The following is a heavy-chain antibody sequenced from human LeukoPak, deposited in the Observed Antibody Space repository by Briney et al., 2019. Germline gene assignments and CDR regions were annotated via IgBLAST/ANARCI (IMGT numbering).Heavy chain of an antibody. CDR1: GGSISSGAYS. Sequence: SQTLSLTCAVSGGSISSGAYSWSWIRQPPGKGLEWSGYIYHSGSTYYNPSLKSRLTMSVDRSKNQFSLNLTSVTAADTAVYYCARALRLVRGVTPSFDPWGQGTLVTVSS. D-gene: IGHD3-10*01. V-gene: IGHV4-30-2*01. CDR3: ARALRLVRGVTPSFDP. J-gene: IGHJ5*02. CDR2: IYHSGST.